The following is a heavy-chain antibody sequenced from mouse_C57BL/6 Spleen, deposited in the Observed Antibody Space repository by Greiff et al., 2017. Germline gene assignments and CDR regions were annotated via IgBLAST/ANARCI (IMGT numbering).Heavy chain of an antibody. J-gene: IGHJ1*03. V-gene: IGHV1-52*01. D-gene: IGHD4-1*01. CDR2: IDPSDSET. CDR3: ARRETGTGYFDV. CDR1: GYTFTSYW. Sequence: QVQLQQPGAELVRPGSSVKLSCKASGYTFTSYWMHWVKQRPIQGLEWIGNIDPSDSETHYNQKFKDKATLTVDKSSSTASMQLSSLTSEDSAVYYCARRETGTGYFDVWGTGTTVTVSS.